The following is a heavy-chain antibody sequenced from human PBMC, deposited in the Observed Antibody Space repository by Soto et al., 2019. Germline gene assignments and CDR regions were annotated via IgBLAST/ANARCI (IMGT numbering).Heavy chain of an antibody. Sequence: SQTLSLTCAISGDSVSSNSAAWNWIRQSPSRGLEWLGRTYYRSKWYNDYAVSVKSRITTNPDTSKNQFSLQLNSVTPEDTAVYYCARMFIPFSGAGQDYWGQGTLVTVS. CDR3: ARMFIPFSGAGQDY. V-gene: IGHV6-1*01. D-gene: IGHD3-10*02. CDR1: GDSVSSNSAA. CDR2: TYYRSKWYN. J-gene: IGHJ4*02.